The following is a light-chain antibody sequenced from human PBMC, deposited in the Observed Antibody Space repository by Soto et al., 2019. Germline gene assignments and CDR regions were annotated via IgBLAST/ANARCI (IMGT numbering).Light chain of an antibody. V-gene: IGKV3-20*01. CDR1: QTVAYTS. J-gene: IGKJ1*01. CDR3: QQYVTTPRT. CDR2: GTS. Sequence: EIVLTQSPGILSLSPGARATLSCRASQTVAYTSLAWYQQRPGQAPRLLIYGTSTRATGTPDRFIGSGSGTAFPRTISILEPEDFAVYYCQQYVTTPRTFGQGTKVE.